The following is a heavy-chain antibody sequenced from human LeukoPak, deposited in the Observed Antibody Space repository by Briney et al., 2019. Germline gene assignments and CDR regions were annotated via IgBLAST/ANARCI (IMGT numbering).Heavy chain of an antibody. CDR1: GGSISSGGYY. Sequence: SETLSLTCTVSGGSISSGGYYWSWIRQHPGKGLEWIGYIYYSGSTYYNPSLKSRVTISVDTSKNQFSLKLSSVTAADTAVYYCARGTVVVAATLFGRFDPWGQGTLVTVSS. V-gene: IGHV4-31*03. CDR3: ARGTVVVAATLFGRFDP. D-gene: IGHD2-15*01. J-gene: IGHJ5*02. CDR2: IYYSGST.